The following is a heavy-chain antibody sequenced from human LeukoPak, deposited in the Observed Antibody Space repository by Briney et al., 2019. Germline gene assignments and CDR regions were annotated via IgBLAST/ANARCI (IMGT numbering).Heavy chain of an antibody. V-gene: IGHV3-48*01. CDR1: GFTFSSYS. D-gene: IGHD3-10*01. CDR2: ISSFSGTI. J-gene: IGHJ4*02. Sequence: GGSLRLSCAASGFTFSSYSMNWVRQAPGKGLEWVSYISSFSGTIYYADSVKGRFTISRDNAKNSLYLQMNSLRAEDTAVYYCARDCQWEWFGEPFDYWGQGTLVTVSS. CDR3: ARDCQWEWFGEPFDY.